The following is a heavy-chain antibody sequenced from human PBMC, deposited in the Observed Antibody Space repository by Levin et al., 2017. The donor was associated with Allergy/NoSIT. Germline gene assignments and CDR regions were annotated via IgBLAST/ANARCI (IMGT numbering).Heavy chain of an antibody. J-gene: IGHJ4*02. V-gene: IGHV1-2*02. CDR3: ARGRFLAGSGSYWGY. CDR2: INPNSGGT. CDR1: GYTFTGYY. D-gene: IGHD3-10*01. Sequence: GESLKISCKASGYTFTGYYMHWVRQAPGQGLEWMGWINPNSGGTNYAQKFQGRVTMTRDTSISTAYMELSRLRSDDTAVYYCARGRFLAGSGSYWGYWGQGTLVTVSS.